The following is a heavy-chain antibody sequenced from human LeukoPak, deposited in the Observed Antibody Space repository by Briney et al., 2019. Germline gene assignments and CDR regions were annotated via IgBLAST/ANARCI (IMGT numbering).Heavy chain of an antibody. CDR1: GYTLTELS. Sequence: ASVKVSCKVSGYTLTELSMHWVRLAPGKGLEWMGGFDPEDGETIYAQKFQGRVTMTEDTSTDTAYMELSSLRSEDTAVYYCATVSAAGTPLRGYYYYGMDVWGQGTTVTVSS. V-gene: IGHV1-24*01. CDR2: FDPEDGET. D-gene: IGHD6-13*01. J-gene: IGHJ6*02. CDR3: ATVSAAGTPLRGYYYYGMDV.